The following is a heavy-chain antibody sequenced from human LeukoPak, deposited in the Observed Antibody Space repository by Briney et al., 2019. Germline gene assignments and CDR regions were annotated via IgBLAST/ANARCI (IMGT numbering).Heavy chain of an antibody. V-gene: IGHV7-4-1*02. CDR3: ARDNRLLWFGESAGDAFDI. J-gene: IGHJ3*02. Sequence: GASVKVSCKASGYTFTSYAMNWVRQAPGQGLEWMGWINTNTGNPTYAQGFTGQFVFSLDTSVSTAYLQISSLKAEDTAVYYCARDNRLLWFGESAGDAFDIWGQGTMVTVSS. CDR1: GYTFTSYA. CDR2: INTNTGNP. D-gene: IGHD3-10*01.